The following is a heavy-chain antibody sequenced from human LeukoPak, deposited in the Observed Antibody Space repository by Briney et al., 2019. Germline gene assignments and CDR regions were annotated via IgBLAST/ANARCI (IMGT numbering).Heavy chain of an antibody. CDR3: ARAGYCSSTSCPEQESSWFDP. V-gene: IGHV1-2*02. Sequence: GASVKVSCKASGYTFTGYYMHWVRQAPGQGLEWMGWINPNSGGTNYAQKFQGRVTMTRDTSISTAYMELSRLRSDDTAVYYCARAGYCSSTSCPEQESSWFDPWGQGTLVTVSS. J-gene: IGHJ5*02. D-gene: IGHD2-2*01. CDR2: INPNSGGT. CDR1: GYTFTGYY.